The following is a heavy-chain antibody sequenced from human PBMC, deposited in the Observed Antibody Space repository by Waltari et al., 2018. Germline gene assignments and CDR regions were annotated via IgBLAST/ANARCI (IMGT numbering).Heavy chain of an antibody. CDR1: GYSFTDSH. V-gene: IGHV1-2*02. CDR2: INPKNGDT. CDR3: ARDPGPIVGAPDY. Sequence: VQLVQSGTEVKKPGASVTVPCQASGYSFTDSHLHGVRQTPGQGLEWLGWINPKNGDTGYAQNFLGRVTMTRDTSINTVYMDLSGLRSDDTAVFYCARDPGPIVGAPDYWGQGTLVTVSS. D-gene: IGHD1-26*01. J-gene: IGHJ4*02.